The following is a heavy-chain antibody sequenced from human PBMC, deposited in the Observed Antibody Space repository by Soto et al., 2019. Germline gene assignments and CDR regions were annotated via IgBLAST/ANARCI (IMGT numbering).Heavy chain of an antibody. D-gene: IGHD5-12*01. Sequence: PGGSLRLSCAASGFTFSSYAMSWVRQAPGKGLEWVSAISGSGGSTYYADSVKGRFTISRDNSKNTLYLQMNSLRAEDTAVYYCAKDRSGXYDLVFFYYGMDVWGQGTTVTVSS. CDR2: ISGSGGST. V-gene: IGHV3-23*01. CDR3: AKDRSGXYDLVFFYYGMDV. J-gene: IGHJ6*02. CDR1: GFTFSSYA.